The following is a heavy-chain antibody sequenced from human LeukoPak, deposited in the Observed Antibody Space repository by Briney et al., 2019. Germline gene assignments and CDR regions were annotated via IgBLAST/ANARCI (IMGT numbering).Heavy chain of an antibody. V-gene: IGHV3-73*01. J-gene: IGHJ4*02. CDR2: IRSKANSYAT. CDR3: TKVQAGSYFSDFDY. CDR1: GFTFSGSA. Sequence: GGSLRLSCAASGFTFSGSAMHWVRQASGTGLGWVGRIRSKANSYATAYAASVKGRFTISRDDSKNTAYLQMNSPKTEDTAVYYCTKVQAGSYFSDFDYWGQGTLVTVSS. D-gene: IGHD1-26*01.